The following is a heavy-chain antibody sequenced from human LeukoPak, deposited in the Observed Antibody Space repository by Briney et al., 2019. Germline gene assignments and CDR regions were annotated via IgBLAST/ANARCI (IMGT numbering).Heavy chain of an antibody. CDR2: INPSGGST. CDR1: GYTFTSYY. Sequence: GASVKVSCKASGYTFTSYYMHWVRQAPGQGLEWMGIINPSGGSTSYAQKFQDRITITRDTFATTAYMELSNLRSEDMALYYCARGRGPPNSNRDFYYYYYMDVWGTGTTVTVSS. D-gene: IGHD6-13*01. V-gene: IGHV1-46*01. J-gene: IGHJ6*03. CDR3: ARGRGPPNSNRDFYYYYYMDV.